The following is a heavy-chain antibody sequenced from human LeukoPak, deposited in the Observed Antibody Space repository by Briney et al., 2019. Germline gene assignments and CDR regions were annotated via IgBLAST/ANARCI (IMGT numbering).Heavy chain of an antibody. J-gene: IGHJ3*02. Sequence: GRSLRLSCAASGFSLDDFAMPWVRQAPGKGLEWVSGISWNSGSIGYADSVKGRFTISRDNAKNSLYLQMNSLRAEDTALYYCAKDTKYSYGLGDAFDIWGQGTMVTVSS. V-gene: IGHV3-9*01. CDR3: AKDTKYSYGLGDAFDI. CDR2: ISWNSGSI. CDR1: GFSLDDFA. D-gene: IGHD5-18*01.